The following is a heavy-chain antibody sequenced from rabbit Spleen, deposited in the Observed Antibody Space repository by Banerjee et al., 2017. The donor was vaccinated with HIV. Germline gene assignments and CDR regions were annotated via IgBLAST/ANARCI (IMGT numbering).Heavy chain of an antibody. V-gene: IGHV1S40*01. Sequence: QSLEESGGDLVKPGASLTLTCTASGFSFSSSYYMCWVRQAPGKGLEWVACIYTGGTGITYYASWAKGRFTISKPSSTTVTLQMTSLTAADTATYFCARDLVGVIGWNFYLWGQGTLVTVS. CDR3: ARDLVGVIGWNFYL. CDR1: GFSFSSSYY. CDR2: IYTGGTGIT. D-gene: IGHD1-1*01. J-gene: IGHJ4*01.